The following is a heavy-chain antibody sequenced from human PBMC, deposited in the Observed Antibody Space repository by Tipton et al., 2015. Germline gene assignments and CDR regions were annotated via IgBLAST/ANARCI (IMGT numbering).Heavy chain of an antibody. Sequence: TLSLTCTVSGGSVSTSNYYWGWIRQSPGKGLEWIGYTSYSGSTHYNPSPKRRVTISLDTSKNQFSLTLNSVTAADTAVYYCARDLEHGMDVWGQGTTVTVSS. CDR3: ARDLEHGMDV. J-gene: IGHJ6*02. D-gene: IGHD5-24*01. V-gene: IGHV4-61*01. CDR1: GGSVSTSNYY. CDR2: TSYSGST.